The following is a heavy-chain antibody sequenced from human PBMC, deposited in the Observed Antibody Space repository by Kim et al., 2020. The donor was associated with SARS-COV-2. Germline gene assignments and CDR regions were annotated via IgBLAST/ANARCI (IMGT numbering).Heavy chain of an antibody. CDR2: YN. D-gene: IGHD1-1*01. V-gene: IGHV6-1*01. J-gene: IGHJ4*02. Sequence: YNDYAVSVKSRITITPDTSKNQFSLQLNSVTPEDTAVYYCARDGTTGTTCWGQGTLVTVSS. CDR3: ARDGTTGTTC.